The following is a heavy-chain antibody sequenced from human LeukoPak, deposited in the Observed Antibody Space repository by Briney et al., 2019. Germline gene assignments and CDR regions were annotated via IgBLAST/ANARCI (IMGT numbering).Heavy chain of an antibody. J-gene: IGHJ6*02. CDR3: ARNIEYSSPVYYYYGMDV. D-gene: IGHD6-6*01. V-gene: IGHV1-69*04. CDR2: IIPILGIA. Sequence: ASVKVSCKASGGTFSSYAISWVRQAPGQGLEWMGRIIPILGIANYAQKFQGRVTITADKSTSTAYMELSSLRSEHTAVYYCARNIEYSSPVYYYYGMDVWGQGTTVTVSS. CDR1: GGTFSSYA.